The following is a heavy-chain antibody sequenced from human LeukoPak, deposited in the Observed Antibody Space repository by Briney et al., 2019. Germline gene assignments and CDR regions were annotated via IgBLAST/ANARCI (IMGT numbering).Heavy chain of an antibody. J-gene: IGHJ4*02. V-gene: IGHV4-34*01. D-gene: IGHD6-19*01. CDR2: INHSGST. CDR1: GGSFSGYY. Sequence: PSETLSLTCAVYGGSFSGYYWSWIRQPPGKGLEWIGEINHSGSTNYNPSLKSRVTISVDTSKNQFSLKLSSVTAADTAVYYCARGVAEVADAFDYWGQGTLVTVSS. CDR3: ARGVAEVADAFDY.